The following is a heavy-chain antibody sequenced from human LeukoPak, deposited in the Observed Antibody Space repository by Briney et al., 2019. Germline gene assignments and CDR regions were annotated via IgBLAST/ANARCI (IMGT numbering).Heavy chain of an antibody. J-gene: IGHJ4*02. D-gene: IGHD6-19*01. CDR2: ISSSSSYI. CDR1: GFTFSSYW. Sequence: GGSLRLSCAASGFTFSSYWMHWVRQAPGKGLEWVSSISSSSSYIYYADSVKGRFTISRDNAKNSLYLQMNSLRAEDTAVYYCARALIAVAGLNDYWGQGTLVTVSS. CDR3: ARALIAVAGLNDY. V-gene: IGHV3-21*01.